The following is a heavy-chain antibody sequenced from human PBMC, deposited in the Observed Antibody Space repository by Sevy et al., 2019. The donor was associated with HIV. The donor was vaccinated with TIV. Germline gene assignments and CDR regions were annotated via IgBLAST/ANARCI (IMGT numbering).Heavy chain of an antibody. V-gene: IGHV3-15*01. Sequence: GGSLRLSCEDSGFNFSKVWMSWVRQAPWKGLEWVAHIKNKVDGGTTDYAAPVRGRLAISREDSKSSLFLQMTSLKFEDTAVYYCTTGASMFQHWGQGTLVTVSS. CDR1: GFNFSKVW. CDR2: IKNKVDGGTT. CDR3: TTGASMFQH. J-gene: IGHJ1*01. D-gene: IGHD2-2*01.